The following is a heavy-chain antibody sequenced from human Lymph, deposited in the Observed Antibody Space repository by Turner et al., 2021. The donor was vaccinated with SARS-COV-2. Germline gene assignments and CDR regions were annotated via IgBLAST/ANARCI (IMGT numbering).Heavy chain of an antibody. CDR3: AKDPGYCSGGSCYSRTYFDF. D-gene: IGHD2-15*01. V-gene: IGHV3-43*02. CDR2: ISGDGGGT. Sequence: EVQLLESGGGVVQPGGSLRLSCAASGFTFVDYAMHWVRQAPGKGLEWVSLISGDGGGTYYADSVKGRFTISRDNSKNSLSLQMNSLRAEDTALYYCAKDPGYCSGGSCYSRTYFDFWGQGTLVTVSA. CDR1: GFTFVDYA. J-gene: IGHJ4*02.